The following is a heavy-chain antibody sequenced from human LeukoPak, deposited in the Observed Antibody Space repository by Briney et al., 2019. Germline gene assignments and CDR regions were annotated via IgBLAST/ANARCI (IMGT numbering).Heavy chain of an antibody. J-gene: IGHJ5*02. V-gene: IGHV1-69*13. Sequence: GASVKVSCKASGDTFSSYDISWVRQAPGQGLEWMGGIIPIFGTANYAQKFQGRVTITADESTSTAYMELSSLRSEDTAVYYCADSPRGYSYGLNWFDPWGQGTLVTVSS. CDR2: IIPIFGTA. CDR1: GDTFSSYD. D-gene: IGHD5-18*01. CDR3: ADSPRGYSYGLNWFDP.